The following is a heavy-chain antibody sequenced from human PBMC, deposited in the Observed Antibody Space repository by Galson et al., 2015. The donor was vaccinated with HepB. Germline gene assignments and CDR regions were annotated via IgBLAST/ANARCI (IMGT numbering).Heavy chain of an antibody. CDR3: AISNSNLGWFDP. CDR2: IYYSGRT. Sequence: ETLSLTCTVSGDPISSSNYYWGWIRQPPGKGLEWIGTIYYSGRTYYNPSLKSRVTISVDTSKNRFSLKLSSVTAADTAVYYCAISNSNLGWFDPWGQGTLVTVSS. CDR1: GDPISSSNYY. D-gene: IGHD3-16*01. J-gene: IGHJ5*02. V-gene: IGHV4-39*01.